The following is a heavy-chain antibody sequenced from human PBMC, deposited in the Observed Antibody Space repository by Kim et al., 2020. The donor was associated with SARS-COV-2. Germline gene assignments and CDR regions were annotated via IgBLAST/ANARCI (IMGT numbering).Heavy chain of an antibody. V-gene: IGHV3-74*03. CDR2: T. CDR3: ARGNYHGMDV. Sequence: TTNGDTVKVRFTISRGNAKNTLDLQRNSLRAEDTAVYYCARGNYHGMDVWGQGTTVTVSS. J-gene: IGHJ6*02.